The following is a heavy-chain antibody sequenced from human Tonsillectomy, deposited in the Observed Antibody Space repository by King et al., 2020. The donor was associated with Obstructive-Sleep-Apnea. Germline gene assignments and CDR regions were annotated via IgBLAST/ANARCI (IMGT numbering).Heavy chain of an antibody. J-gene: IGHJ4*02. CDR1: GGSISSGGFY. CDR2: IYYTGST. CDR3: ARVSHTYYYDNSGYDDDY. D-gene: IGHD3-22*01. V-gene: IGHV4-31*03. Sequence: QLQESGPGLVKPSQTLSLNCTVSGGSISSGGFYWNWIRQHPGKGLEWIGYIYYTGSTYYNPSLKSRITISLDTSKNQFSLKLSSVTAADTGVYYCARVSHTYYYDNSGYDDDYWGQGTLVTVSS.